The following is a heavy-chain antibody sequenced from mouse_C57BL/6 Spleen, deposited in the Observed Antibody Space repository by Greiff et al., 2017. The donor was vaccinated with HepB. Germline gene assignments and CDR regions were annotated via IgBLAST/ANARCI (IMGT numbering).Heavy chain of an antibody. V-gene: IGHV5-6*01. J-gene: IGHJ3*01. Sequence: DVHLVESGGDLVKPGGSLKLSCAASGFTFSSYGMSWVRQTPDKRLEWVATISSGGSYTCYPDSVKGRFTISRDNAKNTLYLQMSSLKSEDTAMYYCARRKLRFAYWGQGTLVTVSA. CDR2: ISSGGSYT. D-gene: IGHD2-1*01. CDR1: GFTFSSYG. CDR3: ARRKLRFAY.